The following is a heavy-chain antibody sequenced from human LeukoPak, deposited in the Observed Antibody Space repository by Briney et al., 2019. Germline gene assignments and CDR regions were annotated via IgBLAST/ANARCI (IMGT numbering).Heavy chain of an antibody. Sequence: PSQTLSLTCTVSGGSISSGNYYWSWIRQPAGKGLEWIGRFHTSGSTNYNPSLKSRVTISVDTSKNQFSLKLSSVTAADTAVYYCARLPGYAYYYMDVWGKGTTVTVSS. V-gene: IGHV4-61*02. J-gene: IGHJ6*03. CDR2: FHTSGST. CDR3: ARLPGYAYYYMDV. CDR1: GGSISSGNYY. D-gene: IGHD5-12*01.